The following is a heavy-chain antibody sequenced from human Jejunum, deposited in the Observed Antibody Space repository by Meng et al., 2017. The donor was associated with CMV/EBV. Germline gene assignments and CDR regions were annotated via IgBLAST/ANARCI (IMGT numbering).Heavy chain of an antibody. CDR1: FNFGTFW. D-gene: IGHD5-18*01. CDR2: IKDDGSEK. CDR3: ARALYSYGLGARFDF. Sequence: FNFGTFWMSWVRQAPGKGLEWVANIKDDGSEKYSVDSVKGRFTISRDNAKNSLSLQMNSLRAEDTAVYYCARALYSYGLGARFDFWGQGSLVPSPQ. V-gene: IGHV3-7*01. J-gene: IGHJ4*02.